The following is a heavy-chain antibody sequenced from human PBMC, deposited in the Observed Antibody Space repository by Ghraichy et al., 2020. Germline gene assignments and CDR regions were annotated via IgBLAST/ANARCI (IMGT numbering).Heavy chain of an antibody. CDR1: GGSISSGGYY. D-gene: IGHD2-21*02. V-gene: IGHV4-31*03. Sequence: SETLSLTCTVSGGSISSGGYYWSWIRQHPGKGLEWIGYIYYSGSTYYNPSLKSRVTISVDTSKNQFSLKLSSVTAADTAVYYCARAVVTTLYYYGMDVWGQGTTVTVSS. CDR2: IYYSGST. J-gene: IGHJ6*02. CDR3: ARAVVTTLYYYGMDV.